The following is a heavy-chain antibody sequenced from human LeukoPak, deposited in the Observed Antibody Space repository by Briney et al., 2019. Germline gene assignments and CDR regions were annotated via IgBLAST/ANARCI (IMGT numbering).Heavy chain of an antibody. CDR3: GRHDGGLYYYNGMDV. V-gene: IGHV3-66*04. D-gene: IGHD2-15*01. Sequence: GGSLRLSCAASGLSVSNEYMTWVRQAPGKGLEWVSFIESGGNRYYADSVKDRFSISRDTSKNKLYLQMSSLSGEDTAVYYCGRHDGGLYYYNGMDVGGQGNTVTVSS. CDR2: IESGGNR. J-gene: IGHJ6*02. CDR1: GLSVSNEY.